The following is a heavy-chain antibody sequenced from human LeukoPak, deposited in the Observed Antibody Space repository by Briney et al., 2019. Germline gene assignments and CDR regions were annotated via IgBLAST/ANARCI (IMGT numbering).Heavy chain of an antibody. V-gene: IGHV4-39*01. J-gene: IGHJ4*02. CDR1: RGSVSISSYY. CDR3: ARHDSAFGDHGPYYLDY. CDR2: IYYTGIT. D-gene: IGHD4-17*01. Sequence: SETLSLTCTVSRGSVSISSYYWGWIRQPRGKGLERIGNIYYTGITYYNPSLKSRVTISVDTSKNQFSLKVSSVTAADTAVYYCARHDSAFGDHGPYYLDYWGQGTLVTVSS.